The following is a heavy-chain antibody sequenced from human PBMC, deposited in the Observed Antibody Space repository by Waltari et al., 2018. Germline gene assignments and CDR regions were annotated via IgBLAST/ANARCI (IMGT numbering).Heavy chain of an antibody. CDR3: ARELAWAGYYGLDY. CDR2: IHKDGTIT. J-gene: IGHJ4*02. Sequence: EVQLVESGGGLVQPGGSLRLSCAASGFTFSDYWMHWVRQVPGTGLVWVSRIHKDGTITSYADSVRGRFAISRDNAKNTVYLHMNSLRAEDTALYFCARELAWAGYYGLDYWGQGTLVTVSS. V-gene: IGHV3-74*01. CDR1: GFTFSDYW. D-gene: IGHD3-9*01.